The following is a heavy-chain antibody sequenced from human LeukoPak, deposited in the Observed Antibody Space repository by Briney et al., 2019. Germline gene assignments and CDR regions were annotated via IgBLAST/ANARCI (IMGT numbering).Heavy chain of an antibody. Sequence: GGSLRLSCAASGFTFSSYAMSWVRQAPGKGLEWVSAISGSGGSTYYADSVKGRFTISRDNSKNTLYLQMNSLRAEDTAVYYCANRSSRERLSNFYFDYWGQGTLVTVSS. CDR2: ISGSGGST. J-gene: IGHJ4*02. D-gene: IGHD4-11*01. V-gene: IGHV3-23*01. CDR1: GFTFSSYA. CDR3: ANRSSRERLSNFYFDY.